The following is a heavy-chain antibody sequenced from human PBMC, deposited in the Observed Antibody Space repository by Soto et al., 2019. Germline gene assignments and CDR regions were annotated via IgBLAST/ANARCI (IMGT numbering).Heavy chain of an antibody. CDR1: GFTLSSYA. Sequence: GGSLRLSCSVSGFTLSSYAMHWVRQAPKKGMEYVSAISSNGGSTYYADSVKGRFTISRDNSKNTLYRQMSSLRAEDTAVYYCVTTAGYDSSGDYQTYYLDYWGQGTLVTVSS. D-gene: IGHD3-22*01. CDR2: ISSNGGST. CDR3: VTTAGYDSSGDYQTYYLDY. V-gene: IGHV3-64D*08. J-gene: IGHJ4*02.